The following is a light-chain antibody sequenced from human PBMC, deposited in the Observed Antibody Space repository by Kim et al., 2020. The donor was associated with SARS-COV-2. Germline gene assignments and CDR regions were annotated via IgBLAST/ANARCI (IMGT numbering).Light chain of an antibody. CDR1: QSVDRW. V-gene: IGKV1-5*01. CDR3: QQYSTYSYS. Sequence: IRLTQSPSTLSASIGDRVSITCRASQSVDRWLAWYQQRPGKAPKLLIYVATDLKSGVPSRFSGRGSGTEFTLTITSLQPDDFGTYYCQQYSTYSYSLGQGTKLEI. CDR2: VAT. J-gene: IGKJ2*03.